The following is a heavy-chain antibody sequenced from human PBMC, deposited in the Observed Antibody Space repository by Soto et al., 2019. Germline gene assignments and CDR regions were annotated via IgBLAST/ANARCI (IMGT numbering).Heavy chain of an antibody. D-gene: IGHD6-13*01. J-gene: IGHJ5*02. CDR1: GYSISSSNW. Sequence: SETLSLTCAVSGYSISSSNWWGWIRQPPGKGLEWIGYIYYSGSTYYNPSLKSRVTMSVDTSKNQFSLKLSSVTAVDTAVYYCARRFVAAARRLFDPWGQGTLVTVSS. CDR3: ARRFVAAARRLFDP. V-gene: IGHV4-28*01. CDR2: IYYSGST.